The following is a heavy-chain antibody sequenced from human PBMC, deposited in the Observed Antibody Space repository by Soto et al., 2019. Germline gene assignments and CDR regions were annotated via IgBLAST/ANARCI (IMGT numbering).Heavy chain of an antibody. J-gene: IGHJ4*02. CDR3: PSSYIGSYWGYFDY. Sequence: SETLSLTCTVSGGSISSDYWSWIRQPPGKGLEWIGDIYYSGSTNYNPSLKSRVTISVDTSKTHFSLKLSPVTAPDTPVYYCPSSYIGSYWGYFDYWGQGPRATVSP. CDR2: IYYSGST. D-gene: IGHD1-26*01. CDR1: GGSISSDY. V-gene: IGHV4-59*01.